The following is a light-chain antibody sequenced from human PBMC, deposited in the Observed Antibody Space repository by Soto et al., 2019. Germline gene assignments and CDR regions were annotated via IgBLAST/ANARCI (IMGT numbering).Light chain of an antibody. CDR3: QQLDTFLLT. J-gene: IGKJ4*01. CDR1: HDISIY. CDR2: AAS. V-gene: IGKV1-9*01. Sequence: TQLPQSPSSLSASVGDRVTITCRASHDISIYLGWYQQKPGKAPKLLIYAASTLQSGVPSRFSGSGSGTDFTLTISSLQPEDFATYYCQQLDTFLLTFGGGTKVEIK.